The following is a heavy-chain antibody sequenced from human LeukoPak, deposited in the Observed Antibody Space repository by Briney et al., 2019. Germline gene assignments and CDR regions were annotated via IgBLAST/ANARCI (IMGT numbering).Heavy chain of an antibody. CDR1: GFTFSIYS. J-gene: IGHJ4*02. D-gene: IGHD5-24*01. V-gene: IGHV3-48*04. CDR2: IGRSGDRTT. CDR3: ARAEMTTITFPDF. Sequence: GGSLRLSCAASGFTFSIYSLNWVRQAPGKGLAWVAYIGRSGDRTTKYADSVKGRFTISRDNVENSLILQMNSLRAEDTAVYYCARAEMTTITFPDFWGQGTPVTVSS.